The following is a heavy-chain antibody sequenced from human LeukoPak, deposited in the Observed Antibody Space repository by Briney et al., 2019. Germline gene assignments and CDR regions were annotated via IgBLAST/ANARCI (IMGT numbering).Heavy chain of an antibody. CDR1: GFTFDDYA. J-gene: IGHJ4*02. D-gene: IGHD3-22*01. CDR3: AKDARDSRNYYFDY. CDR2: ISWNSGSI. Sequence: GGSLGLSCAASGFTFDDYAMHWVRQAPGKGLEWVSGISWNSGSIGYADSVKGRFTISRDNAKNSLYLQMNSLRAEDTALYYCAKDARDSRNYYFDYWGQGTLVTVSS. V-gene: IGHV3-9*01.